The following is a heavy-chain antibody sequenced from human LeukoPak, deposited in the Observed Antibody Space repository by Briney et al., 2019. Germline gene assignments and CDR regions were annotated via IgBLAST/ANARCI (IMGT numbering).Heavy chain of an antibody. CDR2: NSSNGGST. CDR3: AREWARYGDYVYNAFDI. V-gene: IGHV3-64*01. D-gene: IGHD4-17*01. J-gene: IGHJ3*02. CDR1: ESTSSSYV. Sequence: SLRPSCAAAESTSSSYVMYWVRQPREKGLGYVSANSSNGGSTYYAKYVKGRFTISKDNSKNTLYLQMGRLRAEDMAVYYCAREWARYGDYVYNAFDIWGQGTMVTVSS.